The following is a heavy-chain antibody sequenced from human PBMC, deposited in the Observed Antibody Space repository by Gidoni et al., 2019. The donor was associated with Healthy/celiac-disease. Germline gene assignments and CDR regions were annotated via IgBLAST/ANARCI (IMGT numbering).Heavy chain of an antibody. J-gene: IGHJ4*02. Sequence: QVPLQESGPGLVKPSGTMSLTCAVSGGSISSCNGWSWVRQPPGNGLEWIGEIYHSGSTNYNPSLQSRVTISVDESKNQFSLKLSSVTAADTAVYYCARGTNDYSNLSWFDYWGQGTLVTVSS. D-gene: IGHD4-4*01. V-gene: IGHV4-4*02. CDR1: GGSISSCNG. CDR2: IYHSGST. CDR3: ARGTNDYSNLSWFDY.